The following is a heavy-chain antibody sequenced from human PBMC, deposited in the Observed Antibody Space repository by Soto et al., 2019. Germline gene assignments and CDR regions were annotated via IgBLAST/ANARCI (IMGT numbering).Heavy chain of an antibody. D-gene: IGHD3-10*01. V-gene: IGHV3-30-3*01. CDR3: ARDLRFGELPLKYYYYGMDV. J-gene: IGHJ6*02. CDR1: GFTFSSYA. Sequence: GGSLRLSCAASGFTFSSYAMHWVRQAPGKGLEWVAVISYDGSNKYYADSVKGRFTISRDNSKNTLYLQMNSLRAEDTAVYYCARDLRFGELPLKYYYYGMDVWGQGTTVTVSS. CDR2: ISYDGSNK.